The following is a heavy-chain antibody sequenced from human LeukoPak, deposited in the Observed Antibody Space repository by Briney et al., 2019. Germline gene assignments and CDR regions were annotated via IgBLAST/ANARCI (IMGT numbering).Heavy chain of an antibody. D-gene: IGHD6-13*01. J-gene: IGHJ4*02. V-gene: IGHV5-51*01. CDR1: GYSFTNYW. CDR2: IYPADSDT. Sequence: GESLKISCKGSGYSFTNYWIGWVRQMPGKGLEWMGIIYPADSDTRYSPSFQGQVTISADKSISTAYLQWNSLKASDTAMYYCAKYSSSRPFDSWGQGTLVTVSS. CDR3: AKYSSSRPFDS.